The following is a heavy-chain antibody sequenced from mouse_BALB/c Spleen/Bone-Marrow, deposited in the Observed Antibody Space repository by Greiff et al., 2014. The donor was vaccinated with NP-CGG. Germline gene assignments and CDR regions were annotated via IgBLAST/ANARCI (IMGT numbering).Heavy chain of an antibody. CDR2: IYPGKSDT. D-gene: IGHD3-1*01. J-gene: IGHJ2*01. V-gene: IGHV1-5*01. CDR1: GYTFSNYW. CDR3: TTLARNNFDY. Sequence: DVKLQESGTVLARPGAAVKMSCKASGYTFSNYWMHWVKQRPGQGLEWIGTIYPGKSDTTYNQKFKGKAKLTAVTSTSTAYMELSSLTNEDSAVYYCTTLARNNFDYWGQGTTLTVSS.